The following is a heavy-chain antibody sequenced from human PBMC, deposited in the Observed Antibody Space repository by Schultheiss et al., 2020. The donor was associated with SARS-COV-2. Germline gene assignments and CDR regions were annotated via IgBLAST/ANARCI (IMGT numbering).Heavy chain of an antibody. Sequence: SETLSLTCAVYGGSISSYYWSWIRQPAGKGLEWIGRIYTSGSTYYNPSLKSRVTISVDRSKNQFSLKLSSVTAADTAVYYCASTYCSSTSCEHYYFDYWGQGTLVTVSS. CDR1: GGSISSYY. CDR2: IYTSGST. J-gene: IGHJ4*02. D-gene: IGHD2-2*01. CDR3: ASTYCSSTSCEHYYFDY. V-gene: IGHV4-59*10.